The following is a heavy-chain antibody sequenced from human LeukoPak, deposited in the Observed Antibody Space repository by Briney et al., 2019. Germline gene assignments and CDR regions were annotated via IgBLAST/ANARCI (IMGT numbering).Heavy chain of an antibody. CDR3: AKEGRKGYSAAHYFDY. CDR2: ISSSSSYI. Sequence: GGSLRLSCAASGFTFSSYSMNWVRQAPGKGLEWVSSISSSSSYIYYADSVKGRFTISRDNAKNSLYLQMNSLRAEDTALYYCAKEGRKGYSAAHYFDYWGQGTLVTVSS. CDR1: GFTFSSYS. V-gene: IGHV3-21*04. D-gene: IGHD2-15*01. J-gene: IGHJ4*02.